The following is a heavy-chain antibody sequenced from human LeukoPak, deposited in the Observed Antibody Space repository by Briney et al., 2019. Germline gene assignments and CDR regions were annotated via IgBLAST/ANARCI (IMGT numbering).Heavy chain of an antibody. CDR1: GYTFTSYG. CDR3: ARYRPGYSSSWYPDY. D-gene: IGHD6-13*01. CDR2: ISAYNGNT. V-gene: IGHV1-18*01. Sequence: ASVKVSCKASGYTFTSYGISWVRQAPGQGLEWMGWISAYNGNTNYAQKLQGRVTMTTDTSTSTAYMELRSLRSDDTAVYYCARYRPGYSSSWYPDYWGQGTLVTVSS. J-gene: IGHJ4*02.